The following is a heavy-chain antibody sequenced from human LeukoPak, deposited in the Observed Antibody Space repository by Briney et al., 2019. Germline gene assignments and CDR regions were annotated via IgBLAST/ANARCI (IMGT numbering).Heavy chain of an antibody. D-gene: IGHD6-13*01. CDR1: GGSINSGNYY. CDR3: ARDHNSSWDIYYFDS. V-gene: IGHV4-61*02. Sequence: SQTLSLTCTVSGGSINSGNYYWSWIRQPAGRGLEWIACIHTSGTTNYNPSLKSRVTISLDTSKSQFSLRLNSVTAADTAVYYCARDHNSSWDIYYFDSWGQGTLVTVSS. J-gene: IGHJ4*02. CDR2: IHTSGTT.